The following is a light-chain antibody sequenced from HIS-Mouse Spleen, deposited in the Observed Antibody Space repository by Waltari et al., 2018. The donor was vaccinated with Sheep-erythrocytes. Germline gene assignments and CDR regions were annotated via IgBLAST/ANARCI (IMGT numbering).Light chain of an antibody. CDR3: CSYAGSYTLV. J-gene: IGLJ2*01. V-gene: IGLV2-11*01. CDR2: DVS. CDR1: SSDVGGYNY. Sequence: QSALTQPASVSGSPGQSITISCTGTSSDVGGYNYVSWYQQHQGKAPKLMIYDVSKRPEGVPDRFSGSKSGNTASLTISGLQAEDEADYYCCSYAGSYTLVFGGGTKLTVL.